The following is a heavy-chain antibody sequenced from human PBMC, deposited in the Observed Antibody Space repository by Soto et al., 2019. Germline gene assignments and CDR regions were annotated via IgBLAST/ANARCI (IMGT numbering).Heavy chain of an antibody. Sequence: EVQLLESGGGLVQPGGSLRLSCAASGFTFSSYAMSWGRQAPGKGLEWVSGISGSGDSTYYADSVRGRFTISRDNSKNTLYLQMNSLRAEDTAVYYCAKDRDGAAAGPTKFYGMDVWGQGTTVTVSS. CDR1: GFTFSSYA. CDR2: ISGSGDST. D-gene: IGHD6-13*01. J-gene: IGHJ6*02. V-gene: IGHV3-23*01. CDR3: AKDRDGAAAGPTKFYGMDV.